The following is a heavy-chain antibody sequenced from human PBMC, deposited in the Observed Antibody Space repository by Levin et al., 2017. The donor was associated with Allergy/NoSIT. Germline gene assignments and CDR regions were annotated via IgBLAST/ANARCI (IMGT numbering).Heavy chain of an antibody. J-gene: IGHJ4*02. CDR1: GGSISSSSYY. V-gene: IGHV4-39*01. CDR3: ARQTEIAEPIDY. Sequence: SETLSLTCTVSGGSISSSSYYWGWIRQPPGKGLEWIGSIYYSGSTYYNPSLKSRVTISVDTSKNQFSLKLSSVTAADTAVYYCARQTEIAEPIDYWGQGTLVTVSS. CDR2: IYYSGST. D-gene: IGHD6-13*01.